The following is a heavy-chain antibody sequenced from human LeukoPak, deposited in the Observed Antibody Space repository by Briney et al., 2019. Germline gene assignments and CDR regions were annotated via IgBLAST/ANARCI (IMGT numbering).Heavy chain of an antibody. CDR1: EFTFSTYA. J-gene: IGHJ5*02. CDR3: AKARRIQLWLS. V-gene: IGHV3-23*01. D-gene: IGHD5-18*01. CDR2: ISGSGGST. Sequence: PGGSLRLSCAASEFTFSTYAMNWVRQAPGKGLEWVSAISGSGGSTYYADSVKGRFTISRDNSKNTLYLQMISLRAEDTAVYYCAKARRIQLWLSWGQGTLVTVSS.